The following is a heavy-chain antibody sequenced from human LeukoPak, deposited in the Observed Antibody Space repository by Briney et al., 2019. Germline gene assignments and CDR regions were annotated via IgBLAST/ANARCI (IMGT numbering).Heavy chain of an antibody. CDR1: GGSISSYY. J-gene: IGHJ4*02. V-gene: IGHV4-4*07. CDR3: AGRAQTTGWSFGY. CDR2: IHTSGST. Sequence: PSETLSLTCIVSGGSISSYYWSWIRQPAGKGLEWIGQIHTSGSTNYNPSLKSRVAMSVDTSKNQFSLELSSVTAADTAVYYCAGRAQTTGWSFGYWGQGALVTVSS. D-gene: IGHD6-19*01.